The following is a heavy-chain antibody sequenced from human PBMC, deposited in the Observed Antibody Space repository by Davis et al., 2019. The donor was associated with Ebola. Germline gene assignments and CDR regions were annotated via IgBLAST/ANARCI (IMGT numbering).Heavy chain of an antibody. D-gene: IGHD1-1*01. J-gene: IGHJ4*02. CDR2: ISAYNGNT. Sequence: ASVKVSCKASGFTLTNYAIHWVRQAPGQRLEWMGWISAYNGNTNYAQKLQGRVTMTTDTSTSTAYMELRSLRSDDTAVYYCARERLEPYFDYWGQGTLVTVSS. V-gene: IGHV1-18*01. CDR3: ARERLEPYFDY. CDR1: GFTLTNYA.